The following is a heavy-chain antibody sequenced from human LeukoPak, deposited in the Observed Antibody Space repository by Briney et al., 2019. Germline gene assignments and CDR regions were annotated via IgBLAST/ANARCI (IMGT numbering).Heavy chain of an antibody. V-gene: IGHV4-4*02. Sequence: PSGTLSLTCAVSGGSISSSNWWSWVRQPPGKGLEWIGSIHYGGTTHYNPSLQSRVTISADTSKNQFALDLRSVTAADTAVYYCTRDIGDFVSDFWGQGTLVTVSS. D-gene: IGHD2-21*02. J-gene: IGHJ4*02. CDR3: TRDIGDFVSDF. CDR1: GGSISSSNW. CDR2: IHYGGTT.